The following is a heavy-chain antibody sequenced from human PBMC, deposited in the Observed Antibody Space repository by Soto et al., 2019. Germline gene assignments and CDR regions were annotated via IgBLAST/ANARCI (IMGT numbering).Heavy chain of an antibody. Sequence: SETLSLTCAVYGGSFSGYYWSWIRQPPGKGLEWIGEINHSGSTNYNPSLKSRVTISVDTSKNQFSLKLSSVTAADMAVYYCARAGYSYGPRYHYYGMDVWGQGTTVTVSS. V-gene: IGHV4-34*01. CDR2: INHSGST. D-gene: IGHD5-18*01. J-gene: IGHJ6*02. CDR1: GGSFSGYY. CDR3: ARAGYSYGPRYHYYGMDV.